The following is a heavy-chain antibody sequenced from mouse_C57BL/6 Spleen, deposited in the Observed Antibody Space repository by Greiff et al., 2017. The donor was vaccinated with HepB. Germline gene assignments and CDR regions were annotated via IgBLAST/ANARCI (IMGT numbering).Heavy chain of an antibody. Sequence: VQLKESGPVLVKPGASVKMSCKASGYTFTDYYMNWVKQSHGKSLEWIGVINPYNGGTSYNQKFKGKATLTVDKSSSTAYMELNSLTSEDSAVYYCARYFYYGNPWYFDVWGTGTTVTVSS. CDR3: ARYFYYGNPWYFDV. J-gene: IGHJ1*03. CDR1: GYTFTDYY. D-gene: IGHD2-1*01. V-gene: IGHV1-19*01. CDR2: INPYNGGT.